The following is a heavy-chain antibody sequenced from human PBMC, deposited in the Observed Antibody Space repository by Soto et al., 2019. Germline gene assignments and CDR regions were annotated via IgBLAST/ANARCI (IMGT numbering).Heavy chain of an antibody. Sequence: PSETLSLTCTVSGGSISGSSYYWGWIRQPPGKGLECIGNIYYSGSTNYNPSLKSRVTISVDRSKNQFSLKLSSVTAADTAVYYCARVPGPWGQGTLVTVSS. CDR3: ARVPGP. CDR1: GGSISGSSYY. J-gene: IGHJ5*02. V-gene: IGHV4-61*05. CDR2: IYYSGST.